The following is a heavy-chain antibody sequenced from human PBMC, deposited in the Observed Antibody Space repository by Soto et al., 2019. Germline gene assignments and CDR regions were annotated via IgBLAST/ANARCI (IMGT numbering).Heavy chain of an antibody. CDR1: GYSFPSYW. V-gene: IGHV5-51*01. CDR2: IYPGVSDT. CDR3: ARVDSSGCSEY. J-gene: IGHJ4*02. D-gene: IGHD6-19*01. Sequence: PGESLKIYCKGSGYSFPSYWIGWVRQTPGNGLECMGFIYPGVSDTTYSPSFQGQVTISADKATSTAFLQWTSLKASDTGMYYCARVDSSGCSEYWGQGTQVTVSS.